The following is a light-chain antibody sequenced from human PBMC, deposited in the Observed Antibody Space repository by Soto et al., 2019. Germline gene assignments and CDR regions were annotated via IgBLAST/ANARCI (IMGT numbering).Light chain of an antibody. CDR2: AAS. V-gene: IGKV3-15*01. CDR3: QHYNNWPLP. Sequence: ENVLTLSPGTLSLPPGERASRSCRASQSVSSSHLAWYQHKPGQAPRLLIYAASPRTTGIPARFSGSGSGTEFTLTIIILQSEDCAVYFCQHYNNWPLPYGGGTKV. J-gene: IGKJ4*01. CDR1: QSVSSSH.